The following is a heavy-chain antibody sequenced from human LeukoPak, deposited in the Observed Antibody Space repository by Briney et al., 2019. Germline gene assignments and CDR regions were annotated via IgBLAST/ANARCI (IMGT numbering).Heavy chain of an antibody. CDR2: IYTSGST. D-gene: IGHD6-6*01. CDR1: GGSISSYY. V-gene: IGHV4-4*07. CDR3: ARDRTYSSSYNWFDP. J-gene: IGHJ5*02. Sequence: SETLSLTCTVSGGSISSYYWSWIRKPAGKGLEWIGRIYTSGSTNYNPSLKSRVTMSVDTSKNQFSLKLSSVTAADTAVYYCARDRTYSSSYNWFDPWGQGTLVTVSS.